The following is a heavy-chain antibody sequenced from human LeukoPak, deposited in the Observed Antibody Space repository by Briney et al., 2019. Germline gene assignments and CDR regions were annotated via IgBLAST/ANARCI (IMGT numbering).Heavy chain of an antibody. J-gene: IGHJ4*02. CDR2: IRTKAHGGTT. CDR3: TRKIDWSIGPIDY. Sequence: PGGSLRLSCSASGFTFGDYAMTWVRQAPGKGLEWLGMIRTKAHGGTTEYAASVKGRFTFSRDDSKSIAYLQMNSLKTEDTAVYYCTRKIDWSIGPIDYWGQGTLVTVSS. V-gene: IGHV3-49*04. CDR1: GFTFGDYA. D-gene: IGHD3-9*01.